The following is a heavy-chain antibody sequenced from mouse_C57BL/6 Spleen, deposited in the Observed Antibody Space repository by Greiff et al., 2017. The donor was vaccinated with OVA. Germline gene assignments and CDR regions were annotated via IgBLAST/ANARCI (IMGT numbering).Heavy chain of an antibody. Sequence: EVKLVESGGGLVKPGGSLKLSCAASGFTFSDYGMHWVRQAPEKGLEWVAYISSGSSTIYYADTVKGRFTISRDNAQHTLFLQMTSLRSEDTAMYYCAIITTVVAHYYAMDYWGQGTSVTVSS. J-gene: IGHJ4*01. CDR3: AIITTVVAHYYAMDY. V-gene: IGHV5-17*01. CDR2: ISSGSSTI. D-gene: IGHD1-1*01. CDR1: GFTFSDYG.